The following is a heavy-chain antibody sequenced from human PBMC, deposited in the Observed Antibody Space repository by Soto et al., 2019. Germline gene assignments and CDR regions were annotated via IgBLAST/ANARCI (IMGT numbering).Heavy chain of an antibody. V-gene: IGHV3-33*01. Sequence: QVQLVESGGGVVQPGRSLRLSCAASGFTFSSYGMHWVRLAPGKGLEWVAVIWYDGSNKYYADSVKGRFTIFRDNSKNTVYLQMNSLRDEDTAVYYCARNIGTPPRHFDYWGQGTLVTVSS. CDR3: ARNIGTPPRHFDY. CDR1: GFTFSSYG. D-gene: IGHD6-13*01. J-gene: IGHJ4*02. CDR2: IWYDGSNK.